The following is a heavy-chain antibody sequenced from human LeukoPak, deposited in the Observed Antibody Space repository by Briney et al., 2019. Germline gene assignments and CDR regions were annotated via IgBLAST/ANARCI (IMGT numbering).Heavy chain of an antibody. CDR3: TTDTFGARDS. D-gene: IGHD3-10*01. J-gene: IGHJ4*02. CDR2: INEDGSST. Sequence: GGSLRLPCAASGYTFSRYWMHWVRQGPGKGLVWVSRINEDGSSTSYTESVRGRFTISRDNAKNTLYLQMNSLRAEDAAVYYCTTDTFGARDSWGQGTLVTVSS. V-gene: IGHV3-74*01. CDR1: GYTFSRYW.